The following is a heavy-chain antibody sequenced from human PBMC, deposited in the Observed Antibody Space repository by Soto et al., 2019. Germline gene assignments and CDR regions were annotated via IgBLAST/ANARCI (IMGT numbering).Heavy chain of an antibody. Sequence: SVKVSCKGSVCTFTCYFMHWVRQAPGEGLEWMGWINSNSGATKYPPKFQGRVTMTRDTSNRTAYLELSSLTSDDPAVYYCPRGGGTTLAHVHWGQGSPVTVSS. J-gene: IGHJ4*02. CDR2: INSNSGAT. CDR1: VCTFTCYF. D-gene: IGHD3-10*02. CDR3: PRGGGTTLAHVH. V-gene: IGHV1-2*02.